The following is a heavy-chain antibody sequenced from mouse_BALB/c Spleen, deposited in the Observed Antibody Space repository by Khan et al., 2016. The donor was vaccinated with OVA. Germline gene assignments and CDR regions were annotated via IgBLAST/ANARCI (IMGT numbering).Heavy chain of an antibody. CDR2: IDPASGNI. V-gene: IGHV14-3*02. Sequence: VQLKESGAELVKPGASVKLSCTASGYNIKDAYMHWVKQRPEQGLEWIGWIDPASGNIKYDPNFQGKASITADTSSNPAYLQLSSLTSEDTAVYYGVSPNGFAYWGQGTWVTVSA. CDR1: GYNIKDAY. J-gene: IGHJ3*01. CDR3: VSPNGFAY.